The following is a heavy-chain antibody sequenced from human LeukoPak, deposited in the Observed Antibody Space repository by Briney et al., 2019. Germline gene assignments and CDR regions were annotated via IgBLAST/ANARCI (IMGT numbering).Heavy chain of an antibody. CDR2: INHNGNVN. Sequence: GGSRRLSCAASGFTFISYWINWPRQAPGKGLEWVASINHNGNVNYYVDSVKGRFTISRDNAKNSLYLQMSNLRAEDTAVYFCARGGGLDVWGQGATVTVSS. CDR1: GFTFISYW. J-gene: IGHJ6*02. D-gene: IGHD3-16*01. CDR3: ARGGGLDV. V-gene: IGHV3-7*03.